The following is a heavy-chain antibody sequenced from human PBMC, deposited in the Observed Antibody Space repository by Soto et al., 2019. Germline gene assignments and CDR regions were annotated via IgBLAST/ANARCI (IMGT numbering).Heavy chain of an antibody. V-gene: IGHV4-4*02. J-gene: IGHJ6*03. CDR3: ARVDTGGFLYYYMDV. CDR1: SGSITSSNW. Sequence: SETLSLTCAISSGSITSSNWWTWVRQPPGKGLEWIGEIYHTGGTNYNPSLQSRVTISVDKSKNQFSLTLSSVTAADTAVYYCARVDTGGFLYYYMDVWGQGTTVTVSS. D-gene: IGHD2-8*02. CDR2: IYHTGGT.